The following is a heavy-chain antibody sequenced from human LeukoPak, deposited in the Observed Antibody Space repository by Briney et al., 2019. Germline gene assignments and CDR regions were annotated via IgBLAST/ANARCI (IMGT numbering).Heavy chain of an antibody. V-gene: IGHV3-21*01. Sequence: GGSQRLSCAASGFTFSSYSMNWVRQAPGKGLEWVSSISSSSSYIYYADSVKGRFTISRDNAKNSLYLQMNSLRAEDTAVYYCARVINYYDSSGYFPWGQGTLVTVSS. D-gene: IGHD3-22*01. CDR2: ISSSSSYI. CDR1: GFTFSSYS. J-gene: IGHJ5*02. CDR3: ARVINYYDSSGYFP.